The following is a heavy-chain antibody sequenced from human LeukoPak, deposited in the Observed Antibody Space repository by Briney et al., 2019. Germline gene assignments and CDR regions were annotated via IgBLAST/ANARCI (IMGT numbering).Heavy chain of an antibody. CDR1: GFTFSSYW. Sequence: GGSLRLSCAASGFTFSSYWMSWVRQAPGKGLEWVANIKQDGSEKYYVDSVKGRFTISRDNAKNSLYLQMNSLRAEDTAVYYCARGGDYRRSAFDIWGQGTMVTVSS. J-gene: IGHJ3*02. D-gene: IGHD4-11*01. CDR2: IKQDGSEK. CDR3: ARGGDYRRSAFDI. V-gene: IGHV3-7*01.